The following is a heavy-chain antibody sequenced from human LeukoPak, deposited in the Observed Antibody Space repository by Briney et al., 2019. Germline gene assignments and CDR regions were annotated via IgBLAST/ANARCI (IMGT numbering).Heavy chain of an antibody. CDR1: GFTFSSYG. CDR2: IYSGGST. V-gene: IGHV3-NL1*01. J-gene: IGHJ4*02. CDR3: ARRAGDYSHPYDY. Sequence: GGSLRLSCAASGFTFSSYGMHWVRQAPGKGLEWVSFIYSGGSTYYTDSVKGRFTISRDNSKNTLYLQMNSLRAEDTAVYYCARRAGDYSHPYDYWGQGILVTVSS. D-gene: IGHD3-22*01.